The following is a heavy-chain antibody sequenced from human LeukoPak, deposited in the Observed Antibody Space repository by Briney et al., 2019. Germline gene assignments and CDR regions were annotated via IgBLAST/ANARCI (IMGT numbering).Heavy chain of an antibody. Sequence: GASVKVSCKASGYTFTGHYIHWVRQAPGQGFEWMGWISPNSGGTNYAQKFQGRLTLTRDRSITTAYMDLNRLKPDDTAAYYCASIPSNTRDSSWYSDYWGQGTLVTVSS. V-gene: IGHV1-2*02. D-gene: IGHD6-13*01. CDR2: ISPNSGGT. CDR3: ASIPSNTRDSSWYSDY. CDR1: GYTFTGHY. J-gene: IGHJ4*02.